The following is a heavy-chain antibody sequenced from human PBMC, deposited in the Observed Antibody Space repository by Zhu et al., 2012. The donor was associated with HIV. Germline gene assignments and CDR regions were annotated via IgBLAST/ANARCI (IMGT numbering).Heavy chain of an antibody. D-gene: IGHD6-19*01. V-gene: IGHV4-39*01. CDR3: AKTRTNGWYSYAFDS. CDR2: LFTVGVGA. J-gene: IGHJ3*01. CDR1: GGSINSFLL. Sequence: QVHLQESGPGLVKPSETLSLTCTVSGGSINSFLLLGLDPPAPREGTGVDWEYLFTVGVGAHTNNPSLKSRVTVSVDTSKNQFSLRLNSVTASDTAVYYCAKTRTNGWYSYAFDSMGPRENGHRLF.